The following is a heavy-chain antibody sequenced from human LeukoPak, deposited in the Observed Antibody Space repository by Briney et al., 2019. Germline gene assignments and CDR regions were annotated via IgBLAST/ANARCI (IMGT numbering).Heavy chain of an antibody. Sequence: GGSLRLSCAASGFTFSSYSMNWVRQAPGKGLEWVSSIRSSSSNIYYADSMKGRFTISRDNAKNSLYLQMNSLRAEGTAVYYCARGYDWYFDLWGRGTPVTVSS. CDR3: ARGYDWYFDL. J-gene: IGHJ2*01. CDR2: IRSSSSNI. V-gene: IGHV3-21*01. D-gene: IGHD1-14*01. CDR1: GFTFSSYS.